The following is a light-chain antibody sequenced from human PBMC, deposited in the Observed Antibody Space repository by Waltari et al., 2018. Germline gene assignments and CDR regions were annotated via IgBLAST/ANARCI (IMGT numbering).Light chain of an antibody. CDR1: QSLLHSNGYNY. CDR2: LGS. CDR3: MQALQTQYT. J-gene: IGKJ2*01. Sequence: DIVMTQSPLSLPVTPGEPASISCRSSQSLLHSNGYNYLDWYLQKPGQSPQLLIYLGSNRASGVPDRFSGSGSGTDFTLKSSRVEAEDVGVYYCMQALQTQYTFGQGTKLE. V-gene: IGKV2-28*01.